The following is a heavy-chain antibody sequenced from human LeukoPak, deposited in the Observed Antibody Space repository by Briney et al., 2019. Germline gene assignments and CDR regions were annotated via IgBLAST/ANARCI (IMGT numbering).Heavy chain of an antibody. V-gene: IGHV4-34*01. CDR2: INHSGST. D-gene: IGHD1-7*01. J-gene: IGHJ4*02. CDR1: GGSFSGYY. CDR3: ARGSPRKTGTTGY. Sequence: SETLSLTCAVYGGSFSGYYWSWIRQPPGKGLEWIGEINHSGSTNYNPSLKSRVTISVDTPKNQFSLKLSSVTAADTAVYYCARGSPRKTGTTGYWGQGTLVTVSS.